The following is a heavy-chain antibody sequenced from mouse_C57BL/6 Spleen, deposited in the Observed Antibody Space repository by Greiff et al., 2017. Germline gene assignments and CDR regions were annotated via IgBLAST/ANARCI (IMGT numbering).Heavy chain of an antibody. D-gene: IGHD2-4*01. V-gene: IGHV1-82*01. Sequence: QVQLKESGPELVKPGASVKISCKASGYAFSSSWMNWVKQRPGKGLEWIGRIYPGDGDTNYNGKFKGKATLTADKSSSTAYMQLSSLTSEDSAVYFCARSYDYDGGYYFDYWGQGTTLTVSS. CDR2: IYPGDGDT. J-gene: IGHJ2*01. CDR1: GYAFSSSW. CDR3: ARSYDYDGGYYFDY.